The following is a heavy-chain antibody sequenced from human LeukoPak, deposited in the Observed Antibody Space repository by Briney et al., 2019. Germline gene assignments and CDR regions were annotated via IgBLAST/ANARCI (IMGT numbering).Heavy chain of an antibody. J-gene: IGHJ6*02. V-gene: IGHV3-30-3*01. D-gene: IGHD6-13*01. CDR2: ISYDGSNK. CDR3: ARDKGVAALLSGMDV. CDR1: GFTFSSYA. Sequence: GGSLRLSCAASGFTFSSYAMHWVRQAPGKGLEWVAVISYDGSNKYYADSVKGRFTISRDNSKNTLYLQMNSLRAEDTAVYYCARDKGVAALLSGMDVWGQGTTVTVSS.